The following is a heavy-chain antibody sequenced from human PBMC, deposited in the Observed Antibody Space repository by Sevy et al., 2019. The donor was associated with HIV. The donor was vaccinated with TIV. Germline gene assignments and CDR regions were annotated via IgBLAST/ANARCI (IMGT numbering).Heavy chain of an antibody. CDR1: GFTFSSYA. V-gene: IGHV3-23*01. J-gene: IGHJ4*02. Sequence: GGSLRLSCAASGFTFSSYAMSWVRQAPGKGLEWVSAISGSGGSTYYADSVKARFTISRDNSKNTLYLQMNSLRAEDTAVYYCAKSGYCSGGSCYYFDYWGQGTLVTVSS. CDR3: AKSGYCSGGSCYYFDY. CDR2: ISGSGGST. D-gene: IGHD2-15*01.